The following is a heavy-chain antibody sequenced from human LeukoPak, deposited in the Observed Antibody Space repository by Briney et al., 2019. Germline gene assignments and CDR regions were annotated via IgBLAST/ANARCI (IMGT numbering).Heavy chain of an antibody. V-gene: IGHV1-18*01. Sequence: ASVKVSCKASGYTFTSYGISWVRQAPGQGLEWMGWISAYNGNTNYAQKLQGRVTMTRDTSISTAYMELSRLRSDDTAVYYCAREPYSGSYFYYYYMDVWGKGTTVTVSS. J-gene: IGHJ6*03. D-gene: IGHD1-26*01. CDR3: AREPYSGSYFYYYYMDV. CDR2: ISAYNGNT. CDR1: GYTFTSYG.